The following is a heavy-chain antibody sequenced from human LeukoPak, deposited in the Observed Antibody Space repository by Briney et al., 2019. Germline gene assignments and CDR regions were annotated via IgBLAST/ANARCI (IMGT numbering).Heavy chain of an antibody. J-gene: IGHJ4*02. CDR2: IYHGDSDT. Sequence: GESLKISCKGSGYSFINYWIGWVRQMPGKGLEWMAIIYHGDSDTKYSPSFQGQVTISADKSITTAFLQWSSLKASDTAMYYCAILSSGWYYFDYWGQGTLVTVSS. CDR3: AILSSGWYYFDY. V-gene: IGHV5-51*01. CDR1: GYSFINYW. D-gene: IGHD6-19*01.